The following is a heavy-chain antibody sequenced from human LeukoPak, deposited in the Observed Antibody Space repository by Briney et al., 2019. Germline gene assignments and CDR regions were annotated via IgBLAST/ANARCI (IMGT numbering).Heavy chain of an antibody. J-gene: IGHJ4*02. Sequence: SETLSLTCTVSGGSISSYYWSWIRQPPGKGLDWIGYIYYSGSTHYNPSLKSRVTISVDTSKNQLSLKLSSVTAADTAVYCRARYGGNFDYWGQGTLVTVSS. V-gene: IGHV4-59*01. CDR2: IYYSGST. CDR1: GGSISSYY. D-gene: IGHD4-23*01. CDR3: ARYGGNFDY.